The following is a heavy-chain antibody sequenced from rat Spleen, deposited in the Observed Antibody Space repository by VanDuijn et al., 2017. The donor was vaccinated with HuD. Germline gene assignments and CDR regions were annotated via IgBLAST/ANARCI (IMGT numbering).Heavy chain of an antibody. CDR3: VRQGYLRDWYFDF. J-gene: IGHJ1*01. Sequence: EVQLVESDGGLVQPGRSLKLSCAASGFAFSDHYEAWVRPGPTKGLEWVATINYDGRSTFYRDSVRDRFTISRDDGKSTLYLEMDSLRSEDMATYYCVRQGYLRDWYFDFWGPGTMVTVSS. D-gene: IGHD2-5*01. CDR1: GFAFSDHY. CDR2: INYDGRST. V-gene: IGHV5S10*01.